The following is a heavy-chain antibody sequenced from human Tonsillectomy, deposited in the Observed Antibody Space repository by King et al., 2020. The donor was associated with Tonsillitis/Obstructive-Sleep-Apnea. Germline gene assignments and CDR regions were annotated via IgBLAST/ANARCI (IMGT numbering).Heavy chain of an antibody. D-gene: IGHD3-3*01. V-gene: IGHV3-23*04. Sequence: VQLVESGGGLVQPGGSLRLSCAASGFTFSSYAMSWVRQAPGKGLEWVSAISGSGGSTYYADSVKGRFTISRDNSKNTPYLQMNSLRAEDTAVYYCAKEAGYYDFWSGYYTGPLDYWGQGTLVTVSS. CDR3: AKEAGYYDFWSGYYTGPLDY. J-gene: IGHJ4*02. CDR2: ISGSGGST. CDR1: GFTFSSYA.